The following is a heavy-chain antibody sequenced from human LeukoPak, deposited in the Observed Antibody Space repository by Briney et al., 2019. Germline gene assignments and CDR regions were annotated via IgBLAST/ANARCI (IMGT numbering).Heavy chain of an antibody. CDR3: ARDGAATISGYAFDI. D-gene: IGHD5-24*01. Sequence: PSETLSLTCTVSGGSISSYYWSWIRQPPGKGLEWIGCIYYSGSTNYNPSLKSRVTISVDKSKNQFSLKLNSVTAADTAVYYCARDGAATISGYAFDIWGQGTMVTVSS. CDR2: IYYSGST. V-gene: IGHV4-59*12. J-gene: IGHJ3*02. CDR1: GGSISSYY.